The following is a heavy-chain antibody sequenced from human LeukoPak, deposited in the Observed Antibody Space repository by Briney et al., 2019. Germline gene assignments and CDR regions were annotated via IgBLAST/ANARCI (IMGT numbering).Heavy chain of an antibody. J-gene: IGHJ4*02. CDR3: AKGSQSGGYYDFWSGYWYY. CDR2: ISYDGSNK. Sequence: GRSLRLSCAASGFTFSSYGMPWVRQAPGKGLEWVAVISYDGSNKYYADSVKGRFAISRDNSKNTLYLQMNSLRAEDTAVYYCAKGSQSGGYYDFWSGYWYYWGQGTLATVSS. V-gene: IGHV3-30*18. D-gene: IGHD3-3*01. CDR1: GFTFSSYG.